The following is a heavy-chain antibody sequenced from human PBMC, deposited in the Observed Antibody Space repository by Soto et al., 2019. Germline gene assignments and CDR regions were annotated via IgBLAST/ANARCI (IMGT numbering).Heavy chain of an antibody. CDR3: ARAKRPYYYDSSGYSRYDGMDG. CDR2: IWYDGSNK. D-gene: IGHD3-22*01. J-gene: IGHJ6*02. V-gene: IGHV3-33*01. Sequence: QVQLVESGGGVVQPGRSLRLSCAASGFTFSSYGMHWVRQAPGKGLEWVAVIWYDGSNKYYADSVKGRFTISRDNSKNKLYLQKNSLRAEDTAVYYCARAKRPYYYDSSGYSRYDGMDGWGQGTTVTVSS. CDR1: GFTFSSYG.